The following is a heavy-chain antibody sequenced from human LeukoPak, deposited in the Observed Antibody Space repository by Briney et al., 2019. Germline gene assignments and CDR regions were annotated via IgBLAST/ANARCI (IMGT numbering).Heavy chain of an antibody. CDR2: ISDSGGST. J-gene: IGHJ4*02. V-gene: IGHV3-23*01. Sequence: GGSLRLSCAASGFTFSSYAMSWVRQAPGKGLEWVSAISDSGGSTYYADSVKGRFTISRDNSKNTLYLQMNSLRAEDTAVYYCAKDWRSYYDSSPKPWGQGTLVTVSS. CDR1: GFTFSSYA. CDR3: AKDWRSYYDSSPKP. D-gene: IGHD3-22*01.